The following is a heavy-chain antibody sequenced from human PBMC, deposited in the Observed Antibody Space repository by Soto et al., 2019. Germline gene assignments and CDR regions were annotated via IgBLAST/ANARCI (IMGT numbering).Heavy chain of an antibody. CDR2: IKQDGSEK. J-gene: IGHJ4*02. Sequence: EVQLVEAGGGLVQPGGSRRLACAASGFTFSSYWMSWVRQAPGKGLEWVANIKQDGSEKYYVDSVKGRFTISRDNAQNALYLQLNRLRAEDTAVYNCERDRLEQQQEVDLDYWGQGTLVAV. CDR1: GFTFSSYW. CDR3: ERDRLEQQQEVDLDY. V-gene: IGHV3-7*03. D-gene: IGHD6-13*01.